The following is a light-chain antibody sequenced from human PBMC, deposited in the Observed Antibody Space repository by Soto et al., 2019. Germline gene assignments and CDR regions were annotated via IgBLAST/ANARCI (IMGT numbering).Light chain of an antibody. V-gene: IGKV3-20*01. Sequence: EIVLTQSPGTLSLSPGERATLSCRASQSVSSSYLAWYQQKPGQAPRLLIYRTSTRATGIPDRFSGSGSGTDFTLTISRLEPEDFAVYYCQQYGSSPSTFGQGTRLEIK. CDR1: QSVSSSY. J-gene: IGKJ5*01. CDR3: QQYGSSPST. CDR2: RTS.